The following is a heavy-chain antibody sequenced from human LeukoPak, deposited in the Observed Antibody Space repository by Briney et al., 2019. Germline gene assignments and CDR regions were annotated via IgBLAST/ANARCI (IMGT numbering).Heavy chain of an antibody. CDR3: ASSRVSGLDFDY. J-gene: IGHJ4*02. D-gene: IGHD3/OR15-3a*01. CDR1: GYTFTSYY. V-gene: IGHV1-46*01. CDR2: INPSGGST. Sequence: GASVKVSCKASGYTFTSYYMHWVRQAPGQGLEWMGIINPSGGSTSYAQKFQGRVTMTTDTSTSTAYMELRSLRSDDTAVYYCASSRVSGLDFDYWGQGTLVTVSS.